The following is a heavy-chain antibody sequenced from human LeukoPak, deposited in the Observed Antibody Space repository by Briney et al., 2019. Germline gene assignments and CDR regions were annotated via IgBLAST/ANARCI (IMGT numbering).Heavy chain of an antibody. CDR2: IYYSGST. CDR3: ARQEGSWSPSYFDY. D-gene: IGHD6-13*01. V-gene: IGHV4-59*08. Sequence: SETLSLTCTVTGGSISSYYWSWIRQPPGKGLEWIGYIYYSGSTNYNPSLKSRVTISVDTSKNQFSLKLSSVTAADTAVYYCARQEGSWSPSYFDYWGQGTLVTVSS. CDR1: GGSISSYY. J-gene: IGHJ4*02.